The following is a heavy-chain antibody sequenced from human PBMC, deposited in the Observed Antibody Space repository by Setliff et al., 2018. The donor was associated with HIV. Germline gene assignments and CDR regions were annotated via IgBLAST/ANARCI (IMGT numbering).Heavy chain of an antibody. J-gene: IGHJ4*02. CDR3: AREAYDVLTPHAHIDY. CDR2: ISSSSSYI. CDR1: GFTFSSYS. V-gene: IGHV3-21*01. D-gene: IGHD3-9*01. Sequence: PGGSLRLSCAASGFTFSSYSMNWVRQAPGKGLEWVSSISSSSSYIYYADSVKGRFTISRDNAKNSLYLQMNSLRAEDTAVYYCAREAYDVLTPHAHIDYWGQGVLVTVSS.